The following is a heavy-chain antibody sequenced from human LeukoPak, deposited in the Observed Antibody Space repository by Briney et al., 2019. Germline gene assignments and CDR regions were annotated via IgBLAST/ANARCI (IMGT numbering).Heavy chain of an antibody. V-gene: IGHV3-48*01. Sequence: GGSLRLSCSASGFTFSAYGMTWVRQAPGKGLEWVSYISSSSSTIYYADSVKGRFTISRDNAKNSLYLQMNSLRAEDTAVYYCVRDRGFGADDYWGQGTLVTVSS. CDR2: ISSSSSTI. CDR3: VRDRGFGADDY. D-gene: IGHD3-10*01. J-gene: IGHJ4*02. CDR1: GFTFSAYG.